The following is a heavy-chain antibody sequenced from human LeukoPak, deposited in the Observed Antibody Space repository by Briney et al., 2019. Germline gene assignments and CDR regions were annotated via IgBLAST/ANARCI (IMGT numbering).Heavy chain of an antibody. D-gene: IGHD6-19*01. CDR3: ARVTAVAGTFVDY. Sequence: PGGSLRLSCAASGFTFSDYYMSWIRQAPGKGLEWVSYISSSGSSIYYADSVKGRFTFSRDNAKNSLYLQMNSLRAEDTAVYYCARVTAVAGTFVDYWGQGTLVTVSS. CDR2: ISSSGSSI. V-gene: IGHV3-11*01. CDR1: GFTFSDYY. J-gene: IGHJ4*02.